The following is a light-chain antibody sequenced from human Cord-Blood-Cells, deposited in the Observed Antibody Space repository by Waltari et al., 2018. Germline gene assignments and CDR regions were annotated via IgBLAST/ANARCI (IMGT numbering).Light chain of an antibody. J-gene: IGLJ2*01. CDR3: CSYAGSSTL. Sequence: QSALTQPASVSGSPGQSITISCTGTSSDVGSYNLVSWYQQHPGKAPKLMIYEGSKRPSGVSNRFSGPKSGNTASLTISGLQAEDGADYYCCSYAGSSTLFGGGTKLTFL. CDR1: SSDVGSYNL. V-gene: IGLV2-23*01. CDR2: EGS.